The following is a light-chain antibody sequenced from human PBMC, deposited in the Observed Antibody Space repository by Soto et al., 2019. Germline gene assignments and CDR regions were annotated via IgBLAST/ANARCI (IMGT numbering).Light chain of an antibody. CDR1: ISDVGGYNY. V-gene: IGLV2-14*01. CDR3: SSYTSSSTHNYV. CDR2: EVS. Sequence: QCVLTQPSAVSGSPGQSITISCTGTISDVGGYNYGSWYQQHPGKAPKLMIYEVSNRPSGVSNRFSGSKSGNTASLTISGLQAEDEADYYCSSYTSSSTHNYVFGTGTKVNV. J-gene: IGLJ1*01.